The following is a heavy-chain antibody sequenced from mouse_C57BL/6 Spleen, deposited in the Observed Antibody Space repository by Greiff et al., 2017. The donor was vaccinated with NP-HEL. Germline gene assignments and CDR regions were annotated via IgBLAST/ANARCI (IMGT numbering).Heavy chain of an antibody. Sequence: EVQLQQSGGGLVKPGGSLKLSCAASGFTFSDYGMHWVRQAPEKGLEWVAYISSGSSTIYYADTVKGRFTISRDNAKNTLFLQMTSLRSEDTAMYYCARKRYYAMDYWGQGTSVTVSS. CDR2: ISSGSSTI. CDR1: GFTFSDYG. V-gene: IGHV5-17*01. CDR3: ARKRYYAMDY. J-gene: IGHJ4*01.